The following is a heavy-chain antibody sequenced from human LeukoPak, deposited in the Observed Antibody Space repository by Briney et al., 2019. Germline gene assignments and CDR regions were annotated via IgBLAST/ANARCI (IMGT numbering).Heavy chain of an antibody. V-gene: IGHV1-69*04. J-gene: IGHJ3*02. CDR2: IIPILGIA. CDR1: GGTFSSYA. D-gene: IGHD4-23*01. Sequence: GASVKVSCKASGGTFSSYAISWVRQAPGQGLEWMGRIIPILGIANYAQKFQGRVTITADKSTSTAYMELSSLRSEDTAVYYCARGLTPESYAFDIWGQGTMVTVSS. CDR3: ARGLTPESYAFDI.